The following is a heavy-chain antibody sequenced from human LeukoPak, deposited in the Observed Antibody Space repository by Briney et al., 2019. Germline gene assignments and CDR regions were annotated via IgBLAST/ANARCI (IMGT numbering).Heavy chain of an antibody. CDR3: ATGPWGTGWYFDL. D-gene: IGHD7-27*01. CDR2: FDPEDGGT. CDR1: GYTLTELS. J-gene: IGHJ2*01. V-gene: IGHV1-24*01. Sequence: GASVKVSCKVSGYTLTELSMHWVRQAPGKGLEWMGGFDPEDGGTIYAQKFQGRVTMTEDTSTDTAYMELSSLRSEDTAVYYCATGPWGTGWYFDLWGRGTLVTVSS.